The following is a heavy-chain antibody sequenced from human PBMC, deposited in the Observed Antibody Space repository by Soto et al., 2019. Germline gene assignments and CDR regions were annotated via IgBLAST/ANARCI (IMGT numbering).Heavy chain of an antibody. CDR3: ARWKYSYADLPGDWFDS. D-gene: IGHD3-16*01. CDR2: IYRSGST. J-gene: IGHJ5*01. Sequence: QVQLQESGPGLVRPSETLSLTCTVSGASLTSGSYYWSWVRQPPGKGLEWIAYIYRSGSTNYNPSLKSRATTSVDTSKNPFPLRLTSVTPADTAMYYCARWKYSYADLPGDWFDSWGQGTLVTVSS. V-gene: IGHV4-61*01. CDR1: GASLTSGSYY.